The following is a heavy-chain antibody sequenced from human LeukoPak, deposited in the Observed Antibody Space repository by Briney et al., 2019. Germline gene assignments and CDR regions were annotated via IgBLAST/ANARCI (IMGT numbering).Heavy chain of an antibody. CDR2: ISPGDSDA. J-gene: IGHJ4*02. D-gene: IGHD2-2*01. V-gene: IGHV5-51*01. CDR1: GYTFTNYY. CDR3: ARRYCSSTSCNPYFFDY. Sequence: GESLQISCKGSGYTFTNYYIGWVRQTPGKGLEWRGIISPGDSDARYSPSFQGQVTISADKSISTAYLRWSSLKASDTAMYYCARRYCSSTSCNPYFFDYWGQGTLVTVSS.